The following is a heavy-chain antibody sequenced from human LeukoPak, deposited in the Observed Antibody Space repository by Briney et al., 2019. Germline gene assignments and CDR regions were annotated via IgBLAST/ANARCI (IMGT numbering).Heavy chain of an antibody. CDR2: ISYDGSNK. J-gene: IGHJ4*02. V-gene: IGHV3-30*18. CDR3: AKDRFSFSNVVAALQDY. Sequence: GGSLRLSGAASGFTFSSYGMHWVRQAPGKGLEWVAVISYDGSNKYYADSVKGRFTISRDNSKNTLYLQMNSLRAEDTAVYYCAKDRFSFSNVVAALQDYWGQGTLVTVSS. CDR1: GFTFSSYG. D-gene: IGHD2-15*01.